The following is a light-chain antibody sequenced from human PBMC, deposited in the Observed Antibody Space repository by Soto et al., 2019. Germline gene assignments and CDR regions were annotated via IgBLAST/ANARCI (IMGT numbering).Light chain of an antibody. V-gene: IGLV2-14*01. CDR3: NSYTSSSTLWV. J-gene: IGLJ2*01. CDR2: DVS. CDR1: SSDVGGYNY. Sequence: QSALTQPASVSGSPGQSITISCTGTSSDVGGYNYVSWYQQHPGKAPKLMIYDVSNRPSGVSNRFSGSKSGNTASLTISGLQAEDEAAYYCNSYTSSSTLWVFGGGTKLTVL.